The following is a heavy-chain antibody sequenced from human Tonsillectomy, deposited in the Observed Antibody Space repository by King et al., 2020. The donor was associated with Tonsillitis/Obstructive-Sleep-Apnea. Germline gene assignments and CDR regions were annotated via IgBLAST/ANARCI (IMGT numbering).Heavy chain of an antibody. Sequence: VQLQESGPGLVKPSGTLSLTCAVSGGSISSSNWWSWVRQPPGKGLGWIGKIYHSGSTDYNPSLTSRFTISVDKSKNHFSLRLNSVTAADTAVYYCASGYCSSLRCHGNDAIDIWGQGTMVTVSS. D-gene: IGHD2-2*03. V-gene: IGHV4-4*02. CDR3: ASGYCSSLRCHGNDAIDI. CDR1: GGSISSSNW. CDR2: IYHSGST. J-gene: IGHJ3*02.